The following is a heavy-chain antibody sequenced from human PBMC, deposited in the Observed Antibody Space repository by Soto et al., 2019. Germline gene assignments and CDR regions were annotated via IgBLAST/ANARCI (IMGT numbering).Heavy chain of an antibody. Sequence: QVQLQESGPGLVKPSQTLSLTCTVSGGSISSGGYYWSWIRQHPGKGLEWIGYIYYSGSTYYNPSLKSRVTISVDTSKNQCSLKLSSVTAADTAVYYCARDGYSSSWYVGWFDPGAREPWSPSPQ. CDR3: ARDGYSSSWYVGWFDP. V-gene: IGHV4-31*03. D-gene: IGHD6-13*01. CDR2: IYYSGST. J-gene: IGHJ5*02. CDR1: GGSISSGGYY.